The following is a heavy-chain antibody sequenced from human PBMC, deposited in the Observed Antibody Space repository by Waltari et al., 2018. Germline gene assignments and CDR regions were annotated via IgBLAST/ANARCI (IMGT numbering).Heavy chain of an antibody. Sequence: QVQLQESGPGLVKPSETLSLTCIVSSYSITAGYYWGWIRQNPGQGLEWLGRIHHSGGAYYNASLNSRATMSVDTSKNQFSLRLRSVTAADTSLYYCAREVAYGDYLGRFDIWGQGTTVTVSS. J-gene: IGHJ3*02. V-gene: IGHV4-38-2*02. CDR3: AREVAYGDYLGRFDI. CDR2: IHHSGGA. D-gene: IGHD4-17*01. CDR1: SYSITAGYY.